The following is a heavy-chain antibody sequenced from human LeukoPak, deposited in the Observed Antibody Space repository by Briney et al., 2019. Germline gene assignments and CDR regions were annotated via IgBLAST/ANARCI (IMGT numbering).Heavy chain of an antibody. J-gene: IGHJ4*02. D-gene: IGHD2-2*01. Sequence: GGSLRLSCAASGFTFSSYGMHWVRQAPGKGLEWVAFIRYDGSNKYYADSVKGRFTISRDNSKNTLYLQMNSLRAEDTAVYYCAKDWEIVVVPAAMNYWGQGTLVTVFS. CDR2: IRYDGSNK. V-gene: IGHV3-30*02. CDR3: AKDWEIVVVPAAMNY. CDR1: GFTFSSYG.